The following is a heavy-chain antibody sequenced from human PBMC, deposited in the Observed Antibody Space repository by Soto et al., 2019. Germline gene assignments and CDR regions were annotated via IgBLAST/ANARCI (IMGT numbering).Heavy chain of an antibody. V-gene: IGHV4-34*01. CDR2: INHSGST. D-gene: IGHD6-13*01. Sequence: QVQLQQWGAGLLKPSETLSLTCAVYGGSFSGYYWSWIRQPPGKGLEWIGEINHSGSTNYNPSLKSRVTISVDTSKNQFSLKLSSVTAADTAVYYCARGWLAAAGTWIFGFLYWGQGTLVTVSS. CDR1: GGSFSGYY. CDR3: ARGWLAAAGTWIFGFLY. J-gene: IGHJ4*02.